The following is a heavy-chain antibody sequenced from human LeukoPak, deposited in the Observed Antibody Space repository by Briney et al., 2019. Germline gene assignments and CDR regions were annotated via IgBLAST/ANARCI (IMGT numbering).Heavy chain of an antibody. V-gene: IGHV4-38-2*02. D-gene: IGHD1-1*01. J-gene: IGHJ4*02. CDR3: AREDTTGLTDF. CDR2: IHYSGST. Sequence: PSETLSLTCTVSGYSISSGYYWGWIRQTPGKGLEWTGNIHYSGSTNYNPSLKRRDTISADMSKNQFSLKLSSVTAADTAVYYCAREDTTGLTDFWGQGTLVTVSS. CDR1: GYSISSGYY.